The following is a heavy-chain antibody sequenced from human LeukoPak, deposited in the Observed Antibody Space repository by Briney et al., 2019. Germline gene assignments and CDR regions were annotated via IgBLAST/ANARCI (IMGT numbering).Heavy chain of an antibody. CDR1: GFTLSSFA. CDR2: ISSNGGST. V-gene: IGHV3-64D*09. D-gene: IGHD6-13*01. Sequence: PGGSLRLSCSASGFTLSSFAILWVRQAPGKGLEYVSAISSNGGSTYYADSVKGRFTISRANSKNTLYLQMSSMRVEDTAVYYCVKDRGQLVRDFDYWGQGTLVTVSS. J-gene: IGHJ4*02. CDR3: VKDRGQLVRDFDY.